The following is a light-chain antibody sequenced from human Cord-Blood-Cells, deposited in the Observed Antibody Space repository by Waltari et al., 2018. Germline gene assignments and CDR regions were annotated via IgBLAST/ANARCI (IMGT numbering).Light chain of an antibody. Sequence: QSALTQPPSASGSPGQSVTISCTGTSSDAGGYNSVSWYQQHPGKAPKLMIYNVSKRPSGVPDRFSGSKSGNTAALTVSGLQAEDEADYYCSSYAGSNNLVFGGGTKLTVL. CDR3: SSYAGSNNLV. CDR1: SSDAGGYNS. J-gene: IGLJ3*02. CDR2: NVS. V-gene: IGLV2-8*01.